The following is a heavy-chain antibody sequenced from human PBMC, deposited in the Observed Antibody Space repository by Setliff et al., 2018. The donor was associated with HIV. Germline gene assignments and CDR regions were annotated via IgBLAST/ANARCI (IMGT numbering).Heavy chain of an antibody. D-gene: IGHD2-15*01. V-gene: IGHV1-3*04. J-gene: IGHJ5*02. CDR3: ALPYCSGGNCWSSASLPPAGWFDP. Sequence: GASVKVSCKASGYIFTMYTMYWVRQAPGQRLEWMGRINTVNGNTKYSQNFQGRATITRDTSANTANMELSSLRSEDTAVYYCALPYCSGGNCWSSASLPPAGWFDPWGQGTLVTVSS. CDR1: GYIFTMYT. CDR2: INTVNGNT.